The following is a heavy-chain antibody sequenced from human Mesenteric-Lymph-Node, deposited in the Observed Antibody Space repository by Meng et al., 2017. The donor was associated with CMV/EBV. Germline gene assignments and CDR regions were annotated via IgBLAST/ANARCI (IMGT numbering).Heavy chain of an antibody. CDR1: GFTFSSYS. J-gene: IGHJ4*02. V-gene: IGHV3-21*01. CDR3: ARGNLGYCSSTSCYTPGGYYFDY. CDR2: ISSSSSYI. D-gene: IGHD2-2*02. Sequence: GESLKISCAASGFTFSSYSMNWVRQAPGKGLEWVSSISSSSSYIYYADSVKGRLTISRDNAKNSLYLQMNSLRAEDTAVYYCARGNLGYCSSTSCYTPGGYYFDYWGQGTLVTVSS.